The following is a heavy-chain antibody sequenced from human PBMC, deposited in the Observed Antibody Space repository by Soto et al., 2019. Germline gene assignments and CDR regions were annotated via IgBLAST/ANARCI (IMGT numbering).Heavy chain of an antibody. V-gene: IGHV3-23*01. CDR2: ISGSGLST. CDR3: AKMTTRRFDY. Sequence: VGSLRLSCAGSGFTFSSYAMGWVRHAPGKGLEWVSVISGSGLSTNYADSVKGRFTISRDNSKNTLYLQMNSLRAEDTAVYYCAKMTTRRFDYWGQGTLVTVSS. J-gene: IGHJ4*02. CDR1: GFTFSSYA. D-gene: IGHD4-17*01.